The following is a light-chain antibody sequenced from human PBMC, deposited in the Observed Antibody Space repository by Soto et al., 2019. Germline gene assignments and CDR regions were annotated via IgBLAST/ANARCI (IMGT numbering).Light chain of an antibody. Sequence: DIQMTQSPSSVSASVGDRVTITCRASQAISTWLAWYQQKPGRAPQLLIYGASSLQTGVPSRFSGSGSGTDFTLTINSLQPEDFATYYCQQASSLPFTFGPGTKVDIK. J-gene: IGKJ3*01. CDR2: GAS. CDR1: QAISTW. CDR3: QQASSLPFT. V-gene: IGKV1-12*01.